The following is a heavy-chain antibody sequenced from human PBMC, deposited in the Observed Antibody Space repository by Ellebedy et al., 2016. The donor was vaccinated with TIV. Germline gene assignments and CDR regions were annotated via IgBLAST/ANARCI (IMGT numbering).Heavy chain of an antibody. V-gene: IGHV3-30*18. CDR1: GFLFNQYG. CDR3: ANMAWGNEDYSVDS. J-gene: IGHJ5*01. Sequence: GESLKISCAASGFLFNQYGMHWVRQAPGKGLEWVAVIANDGRNKYYGDSVKGRFTISRDNSKNTLYLQMNSLKVEDTAVYYCANMAWGNEDYSVDSWGQGTLVTASS. CDR2: IANDGRNK. D-gene: IGHD2-21*01.